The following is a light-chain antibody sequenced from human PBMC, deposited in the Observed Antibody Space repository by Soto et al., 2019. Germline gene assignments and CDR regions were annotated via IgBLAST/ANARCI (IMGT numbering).Light chain of an antibody. CDR3: QSYDIGLSGSL. CDR1: SSNIGAGYN. V-gene: IGLV1-40*01. CDR2: DNT. Sequence: QSVLTQPPSVPGAPGQRVPIYCNGSSSNIGAGYNVHWYQQLTGTAPKLLIYDNTNWPSGVPDRFSGSKSGTSASLAITGRQAEDESDYYCQSYDIGLSGSLYGEGTKLTVL. J-gene: IGLJ3*02.